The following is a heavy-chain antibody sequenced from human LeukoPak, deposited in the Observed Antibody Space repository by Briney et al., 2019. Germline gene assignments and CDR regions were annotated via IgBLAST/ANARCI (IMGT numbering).Heavy chain of an antibody. V-gene: IGHV3-33*06. Sequence: PGGSLRLSCAASGFTFSSYGMHWVRQAPGKGLEWAAVIWYDGSNKYYADSVKGRFTISRDNSKNTLYLQMNSLRAEDTAVYYCAKDYGDGGYWGQGTLVTVSS. CDR2: IWYDGSNK. J-gene: IGHJ4*02. CDR3: AKDYGDGGY. D-gene: IGHD4-17*01. CDR1: GFTFSSYG.